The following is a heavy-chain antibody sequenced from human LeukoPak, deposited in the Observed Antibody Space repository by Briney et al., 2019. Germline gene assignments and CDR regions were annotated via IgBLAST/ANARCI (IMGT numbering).Heavy chain of an antibody. Sequence: PSETLSLTCTVSGGSISSSSYLWAWIRQPPGKGLEWIGRIYYSGSTYYKPTLKSRVTISVDTSKNQFSLKLSCVTGAYTAVDYWARDVVVVGTGGKNVNCFDYWGQGTLVTVSS. J-gene: IGHJ4*02. CDR2: IYYSGST. CDR1: GGSISSSSYL. CDR3: ARDVVVVGTGGKNVNCFDY. V-gene: IGHV4-39*07. D-gene: IGHD2-2*01.